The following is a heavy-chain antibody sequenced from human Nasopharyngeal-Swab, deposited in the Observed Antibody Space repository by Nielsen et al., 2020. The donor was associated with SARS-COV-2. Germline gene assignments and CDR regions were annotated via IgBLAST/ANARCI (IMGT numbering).Heavy chain of an antibody. CDR1: GGSISSSSYY. D-gene: IGHD3-10*01. Sequence: SETLSLTCTVSGGSISSSSYYWGWIRQPPGKGLGWIGSIYYSGSTYYNPSLKSRVTISVDTSKNQFSLKLSSVTAADTAVYYCARPVVRGYSPFFDYWGQGTLVTVSS. CDR2: IYYSGST. CDR3: ARPVVRGYSPFFDY. V-gene: IGHV4-39*01. J-gene: IGHJ4*02.